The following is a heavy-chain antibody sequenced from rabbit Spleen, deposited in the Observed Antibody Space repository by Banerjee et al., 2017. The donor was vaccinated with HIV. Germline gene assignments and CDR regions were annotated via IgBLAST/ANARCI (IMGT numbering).Heavy chain of an antibody. Sequence: QSLQESGGDLVKPEGSLTLTCKASEFDISRYHMCWVRQAPGKGLEWIGCIYAGSSGFTYFASWAKGRFTISKTSSTTVTLQMTSLTAADTATYFCARDTSSSFSSYGMDLWGQGTLVTVS. CDR2: IYAGSSGFT. J-gene: IGHJ6*01. D-gene: IGHD1-1*01. CDR1: EFDISRYH. CDR3: ARDTSSSFSSYGMDL. V-gene: IGHV1S40*01.